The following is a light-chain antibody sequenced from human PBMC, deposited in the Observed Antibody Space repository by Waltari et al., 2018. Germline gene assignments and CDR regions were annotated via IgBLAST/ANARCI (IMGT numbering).Light chain of an antibody. CDR2: DVS. Sequence: WYQQHPRIAPKLLLYDVSDRPSGVSDRFSGSKSGKTASLTISGLQPEDAADYYCSSYTRRNTVIFGGGTKLTVV. J-gene: IGLJ2*01. V-gene: IGLV2-14*03. CDR3: SSYTRRNTVI.